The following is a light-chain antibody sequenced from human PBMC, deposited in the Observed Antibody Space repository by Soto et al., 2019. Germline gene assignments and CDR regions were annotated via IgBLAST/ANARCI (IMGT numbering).Light chain of an antibody. CDR2: KVS. CDR3: MQGTHWPPYT. V-gene: IGKV2-30*01. J-gene: IGKJ2*01. Sequence: DVVMTQSPLSLPVTLGQPASISCRSSQSLVYSDGNTYLNWFQQRPGQSPRRLLYKVSNRDSGVPDRFSGSGSGTDFTLKISRVEAEYVGVYYCMQGTHWPPYTFGQGTKLEIK. CDR1: QSLVYSDGNTY.